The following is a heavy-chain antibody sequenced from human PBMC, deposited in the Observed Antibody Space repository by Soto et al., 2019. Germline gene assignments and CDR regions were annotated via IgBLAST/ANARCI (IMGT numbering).Heavy chain of an antibody. J-gene: IGHJ5*01. V-gene: IGHV3-23*01. Sequence: GGSLRLSCAASGFTPSSSDMSWVRQGPGKGLEWVSTIDGAGRITYYADSVKGRFTISRDNSKNTLYLQMESLGADDTAVYYCVQNSGWFHSWGQGALVTVSS. D-gene: IGHD3-10*01. CDR2: IDGAGRIT. CDR3: VQNSGWFHS. CDR1: GFTPSSSD.